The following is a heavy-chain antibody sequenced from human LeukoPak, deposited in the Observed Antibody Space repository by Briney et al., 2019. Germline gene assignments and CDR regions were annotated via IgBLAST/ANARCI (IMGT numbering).Heavy chain of an antibody. CDR1: GSFVNTYW. D-gene: IGHD7-27*01. J-gene: IGHJ3*02. V-gene: IGHV5-51*01. CDR2: IYPGDSDT. CDR3: ARPQDFGLTGMNAFDI. Sequence: GASRQICSEGAGSFVNTYWSGGGRPLRGKGQEGMGIIYPGDSDTKYSPSFQGQVTISADKSISTAYLQWSSLKASDTAMYYCARPQDFGLTGMNAFDIWGQGTMVTVSS.